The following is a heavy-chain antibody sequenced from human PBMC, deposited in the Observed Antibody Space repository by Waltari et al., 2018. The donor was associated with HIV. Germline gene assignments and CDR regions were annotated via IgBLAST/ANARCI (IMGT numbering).Heavy chain of an antibody. J-gene: IGHJ4*02. D-gene: IGHD3-9*01. Sequence: QVQLVQSGAEVKKPGSSVKVSCKASGGTFNNYAFIWVRQAPGQGLEWMGGVIPIFNTRNYAQKFQGRVTITADESTSTAYMELSSLGSEDTAVYYCARGVYYDILTGPIMGYFDYWGQGTLVTVSS. CDR1: GGTFNNYA. V-gene: IGHV1-69*01. CDR3: ARGVYYDILTGPIMGYFDY. CDR2: VIPIFNTR.